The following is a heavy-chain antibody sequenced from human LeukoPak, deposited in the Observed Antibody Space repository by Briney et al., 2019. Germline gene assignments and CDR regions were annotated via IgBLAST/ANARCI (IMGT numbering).Heavy chain of an antibody. V-gene: IGHV3-66*01. J-gene: IGHJ3*02. CDR1: GFTVSSNY. CDR3: ARLVDDYLDAFDI. Sequence: GGSLRLSCAASGFTVSSNYMSWVRQAPGKGLEWVSVIYSGGSTYYADSVKGRFTISRDNSKNTLYLQMNSLRAEDTAVYYCARLVDDYLDAFDIWGQGTMVTVSS. D-gene: IGHD5-24*01. CDR2: IYSGGST.